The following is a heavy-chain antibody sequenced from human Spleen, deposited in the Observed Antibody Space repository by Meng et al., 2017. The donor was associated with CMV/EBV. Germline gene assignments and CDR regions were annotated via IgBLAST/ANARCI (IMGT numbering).Heavy chain of an antibody. J-gene: IGHJ4*02. Sequence: SETLSLTCTVSGGSIRSSSYYWGWIRQPPGKGLEWIGSIFYSGSTYYNPSLKSRVTISVDTSKNQFSLKLSSVTAADTAVYYCATSSGVITIFGVVTNWGQGILVTVSS. CDR3: ATSSGVITIFGVVTN. CDR2: IFYSGST. CDR1: GGSIRSSSYY. V-gene: IGHV4-39*01. D-gene: IGHD3-3*01.